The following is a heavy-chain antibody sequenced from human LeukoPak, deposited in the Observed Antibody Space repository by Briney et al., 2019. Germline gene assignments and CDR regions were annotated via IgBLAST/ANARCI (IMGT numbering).Heavy chain of an antibody. Sequence: ASVKVSCKASGYTFTSYAMHWVRQAPGQRLEWMGWINADNGNTKYSQKFQGRVTITRDTSASTADMELSSLRSEDTAVYYCARGGRSCYYDSSGYFRTLDYWGQGTLVTVSS. D-gene: IGHD3-22*01. CDR2: INADNGNT. CDR1: GYTFTSYA. V-gene: IGHV1-3*01. CDR3: ARGGRSCYYDSSGYFRTLDY. J-gene: IGHJ4*02.